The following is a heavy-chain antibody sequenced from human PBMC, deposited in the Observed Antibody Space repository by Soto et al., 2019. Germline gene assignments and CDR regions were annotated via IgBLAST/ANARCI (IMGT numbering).Heavy chain of an antibody. Sequence: LSLTCAVSGGSIDSGAYSLSWIRQPPGKGLEWIGYVSHSGTAYSIPSLNGRLTLSVDSSQTQFSLKLTSVTAADSAVYYCARIHWTQSSLDYWGRGILVTVS. J-gene: IGHJ4*02. D-gene: IGHD6-19*01. CDR1: GGSIDSGAYS. CDR2: VSHSGTA. V-gene: IGHV4-30-2*01. CDR3: ARIHWTQSSLDY.